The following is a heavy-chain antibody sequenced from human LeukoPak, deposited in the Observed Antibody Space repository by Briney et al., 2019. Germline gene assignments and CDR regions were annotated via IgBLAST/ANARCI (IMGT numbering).Heavy chain of an antibody. V-gene: IGHV3-23*01. J-gene: IGHJ4*02. CDR2: ISGSGGST. CDR1: GFTFSSYG. CDR3: ARAHNWKYGTFDY. D-gene: IGHD1-7*01. Sequence: GGSLRLSCAASGFTFSSYGMSWVRQAPGKGLEWVSAISGSGGSTYYADSVKGRFTISRDNAKNSLYLQMNSLRVEDTAVYYCARAHNWKYGTFDYWGQGTLVTVSS.